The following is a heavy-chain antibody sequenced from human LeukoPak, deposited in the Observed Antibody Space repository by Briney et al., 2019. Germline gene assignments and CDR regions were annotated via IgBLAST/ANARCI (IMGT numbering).Heavy chain of an antibody. CDR1: GGSISNYY. CDR2: ISYGGST. CDR3: ARHYYGSGSYSVDFDY. Sequence: PSETLSLTCTVSGGSISNYYWSWIRQPPGKGLEWIGFISYGGSTNYNPSLKSRVTISVDTSKSQFSLKLSSVTAADTAVYYCARHYYGSGSYSVDFDYWGQGTLVTVSS. J-gene: IGHJ4*02. D-gene: IGHD3-10*01. V-gene: IGHV4-59*08.